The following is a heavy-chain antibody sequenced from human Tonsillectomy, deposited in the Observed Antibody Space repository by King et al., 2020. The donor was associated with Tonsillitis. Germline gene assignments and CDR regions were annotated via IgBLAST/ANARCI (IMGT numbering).Heavy chain of an antibody. D-gene: IGHD2-2*01. J-gene: IGHJ6*02. V-gene: IGHV3-11*01. CDR2: ISTRGSTI. CDR3: ARRTMDYYYYGMDV. CDR1: GFHFSDYY. Sequence: VQLVESGGGLVKPGGSLRFSCAASGFHFSDYYMSWIRQAPGKGLEWVASISTRGSTIYYADSVKGRFTISRDNAKSSLYLQMNSLRAEDTAVYYCARRTMDYYYYGMDVWGQGTTVTVSS.